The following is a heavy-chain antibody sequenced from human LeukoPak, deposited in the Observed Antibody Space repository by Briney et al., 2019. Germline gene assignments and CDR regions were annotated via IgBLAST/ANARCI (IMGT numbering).Heavy chain of an antibody. V-gene: IGHV3-72*01. J-gene: IGHJ4*02. CDR2: SRSKDHGYIT. D-gene: IGHD1-26*01. Sequence: PGGSLRLSCAASGFMYSVYMDWVRQARGKGLEWVGRSRSKDHGYITEYAPSVKGRSTISRDESKNSLYLQMNSLKIDDTAVYLCARDRSGSYSWDYWGQGTLVTVSS. CDR1: GFMYSVY. CDR3: ARDRSGSYSWDY.